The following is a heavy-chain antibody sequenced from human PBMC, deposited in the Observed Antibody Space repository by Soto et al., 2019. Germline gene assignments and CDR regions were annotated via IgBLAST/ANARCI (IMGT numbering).Heavy chain of an antibody. CDR2: INPNSGGT. V-gene: IGHV1-2*04. Sequence: ASVKVSCKASGYTFTGYYMHWVRQAPGQGLEWMGWINPNSGGTNYAQKFQGWVTMTRDTSISTAYMELSRLRSDDTAVYYCARDRNCSSTSCYHGMDVWGQGTTVTVSS. CDR3: ARDRNCSSTSCYHGMDV. D-gene: IGHD2-2*01. J-gene: IGHJ6*02. CDR1: GYTFTGYY.